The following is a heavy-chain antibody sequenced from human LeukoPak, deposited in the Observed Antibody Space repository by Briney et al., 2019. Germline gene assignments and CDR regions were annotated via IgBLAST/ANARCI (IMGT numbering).Heavy chain of an antibody. D-gene: IGHD3-16*01. V-gene: IGHV3-23*01. J-gene: IGHJ6*02. CDR3: ARGGGLDV. CDR2: ITSAGGGA. CDR1: GFTFSNSA. Sequence: GGSLRLSCAASGFTFSNSAMSWVRQAPGKGLEWVSSITSAGGGAYYPDSVKGRFTISRDNAKNSLYLQMSNLRAEDTAVYFCARGGGLDVWGQGATVTVSS.